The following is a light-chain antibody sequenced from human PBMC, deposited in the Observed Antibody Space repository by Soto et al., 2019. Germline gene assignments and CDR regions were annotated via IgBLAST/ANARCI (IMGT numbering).Light chain of an antibody. J-gene: IGKJ1*01. CDR3: QQYGSSPWT. V-gene: IGKV3-20*01. CDR1: QSVSSN. Sequence: EIVLTQSPGTLSLSPGERATLSCWASQSVSSNLAWYQQKPGQAPRLLIYDVSTGATGIPARFSGRRSGTDFTLTISRLEPEDFAVYYCQQYGSSPWTFGQGTKVDIK. CDR2: DVS.